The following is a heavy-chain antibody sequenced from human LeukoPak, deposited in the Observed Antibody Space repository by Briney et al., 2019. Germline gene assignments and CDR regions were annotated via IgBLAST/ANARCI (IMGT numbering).Heavy chain of an antibody. V-gene: IGHV4-59*11. D-gene: IGHD5-24*01. J-gene: IGHJ3*02. CDR3: ARQLGLDAFDI. CDR1: GGSISSQY. CDR2: MSDIGRT. Sequence: PSETLSLTCTVSGGSISSQYWSWIRQPPGKGLEWIGYMSDIGRTNYKSSLKSRVTISVDTSKNHFSLKLTSLTAADTAVYYCARQLGLDAFDIWGQGAMVTVSS.